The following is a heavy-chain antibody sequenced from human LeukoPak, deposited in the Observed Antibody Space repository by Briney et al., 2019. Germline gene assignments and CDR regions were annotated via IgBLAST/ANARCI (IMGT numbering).Heavy chain of an antibody. CDR1: GFTVSSYA. D-gene: IGHD6-19*01. V-gene: IGHV3-30-3*01. CDR3: ARDGRAVAGNGGVDAFDI. CDR2: ISYDGSNK. J-gene: IGHJ3*02. Sequence: GGSLRLSCAASGFTVSSYAIHWVRHPPDNVLEWVGVISYDGSNKYYADSVKGRFTISRDNSKNTLYLQMNSLRAEDTAVYYCARDGRAVAGNGGVDAFDIWGQGTMVTVSS.